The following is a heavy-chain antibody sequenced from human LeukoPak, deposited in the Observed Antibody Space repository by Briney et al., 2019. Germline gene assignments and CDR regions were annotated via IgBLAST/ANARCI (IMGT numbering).Heavy chain of an antibody. V-gene: IGHV1-24*01. Sequence: ASVKVSCKVSGYTLTELSMHWVRQAPGKGLEWMGGFDPEDGETIYAQKFQGRVTMTEDTSTDTAYMELSSLRSEDTAVYYCATVPSRFYYDSSGYYLYYFDYWGQGTPVTVSS. J-gene: IGHJ4*02. CDR3: ATVPSRFYYDSSGYYLYYFDY. CDR2: FDPEDGET. D-gene: IGHD3-22*01. CDR1: GYTLTELS.